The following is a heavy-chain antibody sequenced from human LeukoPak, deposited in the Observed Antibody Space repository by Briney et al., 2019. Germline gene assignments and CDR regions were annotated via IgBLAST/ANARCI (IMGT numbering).Heavy chain of an antibody. Sequence: SGPALVKPTQTLTLTCTFSGFSLSTSGMCVSWIRQPPGEALEWLARIDWDDDKYYSTSLKTRLTISKDTSKNQVVLTMTNMDPVDTATYYCARVANNYYDSSGYYPPDYWGQGTLVTVSS. CDR2: IDWDDDK. CDR1: GFSLSTSGMC. CDR3: ARVANNYYDSSGYYPPDY. J-gene: IGHJ4*02. V-gene: IGHV2-70*11. D-gene: IGHD3-22*01.